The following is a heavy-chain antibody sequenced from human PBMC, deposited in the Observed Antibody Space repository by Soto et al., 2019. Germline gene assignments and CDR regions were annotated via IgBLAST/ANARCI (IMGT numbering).Heavy chain of an antibody. CDR3: ARCSLVVVPAPGFDP. CDR1: GGSISSGGYY. D-gene: IGHD2-2*01. J-gene: IGHJ5*02. V-gene: IGHV4-31*03. Sequence: SLTCTVSGGSISSGGYYWSWIRQHPGKGLEWIGYIYYSGTTYYNPSLKSRVTISVDTSKNQFSLKLSSVSAADTALYYCARCSLVVVPAPGFDPWGRGTLVTV. CDR2: IYYSGTT.